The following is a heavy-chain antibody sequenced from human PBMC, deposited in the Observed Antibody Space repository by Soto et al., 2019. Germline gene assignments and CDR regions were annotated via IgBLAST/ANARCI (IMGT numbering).Heavy chain of an antibody. D-gene: IGHD6-19*01. CDR3: ARVPVAGTVELYYFDY. CDR2: ISYDGSNK. J-gene: IGHJ4*02. Sequence: QVQLGESGGGVVQPGRSLRLSCAASGFTFSSYAMHWVRQAPGKGLEWVAVISYDGSNKYYADSVKGRFTISRDNSKNTLYLQMNSLRAEDTAVYYCARVPVAGTVELYYFDYWGKGTLVTVSS. CDR1: GFTFSSYA. V-gene: IGHV3-30-3*01.